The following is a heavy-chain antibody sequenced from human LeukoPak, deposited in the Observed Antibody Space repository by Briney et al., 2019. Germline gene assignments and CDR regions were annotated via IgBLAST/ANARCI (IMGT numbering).Heavy chain of an antibody. V-gene: IGHV1-69*13. Sequence: SVKVSCKASGGTFSSYTICRVRQAPGQGLEWMGGIIPIIGTANYAQKFQGRVTITEDEATSTAYTEMSSLRSEDTAVYYCAREADYDTLTGGGFDYWGQGTLVTVSS. D-gene: IGHD3-9*01. CDR1: GGTFSSYT. CDR3: AREADYDTLTGGGFDY. CDR2: IIPIIGTA. J-gene: IGHJ4*02.